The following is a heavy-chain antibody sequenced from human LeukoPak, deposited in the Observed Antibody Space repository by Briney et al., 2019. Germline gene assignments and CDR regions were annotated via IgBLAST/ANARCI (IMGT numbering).Heavy chain of an antibody. CDR1: GGSISSYP. D-gene: IGHD2/OR15-2a*01. Sequence: PSETLSLTCTVPGGSISSYPWSWIRQPAGKGLEWIGRIFINDRTEYNPSLKSRVTMSVDTSKNQFSLKLSSVTAADTAVYYCARGGFSTATAPDYWGQGTLVTVSS. CDR2: IFINDRT. V-gene: IGHV4-4*07. J-gene: IGHJ4*02. CDR3: ARGGFSTATAPDY.